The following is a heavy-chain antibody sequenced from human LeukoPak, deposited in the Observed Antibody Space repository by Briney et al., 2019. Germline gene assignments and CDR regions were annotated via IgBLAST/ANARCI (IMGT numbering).Heavy chain of an antibody. V-gene: IGHV3-30-3*01. CDR1: GFTFSSYA. Sequence: GGSLRLSCAASGFTFSSYAMHWVRQAPGKGLEWVAVISYGGSNKYYADSVKGRFTISRDNSKNTLYLQMNSLRAEDTAVYYCAREAPVGATHFDYWGQGTLVTVSS. J-gene: IGHJ4*02. D-gene: IGHD1-26*01. CDR2: ISYGGSNK. CDR3: AREAPVGATHFDY.